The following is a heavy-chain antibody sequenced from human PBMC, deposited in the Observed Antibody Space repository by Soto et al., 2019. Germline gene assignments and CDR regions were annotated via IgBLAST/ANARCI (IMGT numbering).Heavy chain of an antibody. Sequence: ASVKVSCKVFGYTFTNYHITWVRQAPGQGLEWMGWINAYNGNTNYAQKLQGRVTMTTDTSTSTAYMELRSLRSDDTAVYYCARRTSEVGWFDSWGQGTLVTVSS. CDR3: ARRTSEVGWFDS. CDR1: GYTFTNYH. D-gene: IGHD1-1*01. J-gene: IGHJ5*01. V-gene: IGHV1-18*01. CDR2: INAYNGNT.